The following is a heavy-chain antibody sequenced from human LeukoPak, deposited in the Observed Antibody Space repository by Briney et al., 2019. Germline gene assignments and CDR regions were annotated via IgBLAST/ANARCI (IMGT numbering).Heavy chain of an antibody. CDR2: ISGSGRST. D-gene: IGHD3-22*01. J-gene: IGHJ4*02. CDR1: GFTFSKYA. CDR3: AKEPDSSGYFGY. V-gene: IGHV3-23*01. Sequence: GGSLRLSCAASGFTFSKYAMSWVRQAPGKGLEWVSAISGSGRSTYYADSVKGRFTISRDNSKNTLYLQMSSLRADDTAVYYCAKEPDSSGYFGYWGQGTLVTVSS.